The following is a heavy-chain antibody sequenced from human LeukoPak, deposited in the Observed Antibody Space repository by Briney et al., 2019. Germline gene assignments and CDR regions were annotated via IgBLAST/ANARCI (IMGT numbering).Heavy chain of an antibody. V-gene: IGHV3-9*01. Sequence: PGGSLRLSCAASGFTFDDYAMHWVRQAPGKGLEWVSGISWNSGSIGYADSVKGRFTISRDNAMNSLYLQMNSLRAEDTALYYCAKDMQTIAAAGRKYYFDYWGQGTLVTVSS. CDR2: ISWNSGSI. J-gene: IGHJ4*02. CDR3: AKDMQTIAAAGRKYYFDY. D-gene: IGHD6-13*01. CDR1: GFTFDDYA.